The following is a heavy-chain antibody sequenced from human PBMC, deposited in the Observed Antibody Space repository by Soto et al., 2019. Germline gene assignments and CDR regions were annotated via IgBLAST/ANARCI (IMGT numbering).Heavy chain of an antibody. CDR1: GYTFTSYG. CDR2: ISAYNGNT. V-gene: IGHV1-18*01. CDR3: ARDRYYYDSSGYFNWFDP. J-gene: IGHJ5*02. D-gene: IGHD3-22*01. Sequence: ASVKVSFKASGYTFTSYGISWVRQAPGQGLEWMGWISAYNGNTNYAQKLQGRVTMTTDTSTSTAYMELRSLRSDDTAVYYCARDRYYYDSSGYFNWFDPWGQGTLVTVSS.